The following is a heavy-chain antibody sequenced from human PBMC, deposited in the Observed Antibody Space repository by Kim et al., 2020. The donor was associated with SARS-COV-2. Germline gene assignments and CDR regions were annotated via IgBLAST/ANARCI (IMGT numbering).Heavy chain of an antibody. CDR3: ARGNLLSSGYYIDAFDV. Sequence: SETLSLTCTISGFSISRAYYWGWIRQPPGKGLEWIGTIYHSGSTYYNTSLKSRVTISVDTSKNQFSLNLSSVTAAATAVYYCARGNLLSSGYYIDAFDVWGQGTMVTVSS. V-gene: IGHV4-38-2*02. CDR2: IYHSGST. CDR1: GFSISRAYY. D-gene: IGHD3-22*01. J-gene: IGHJ3*01.